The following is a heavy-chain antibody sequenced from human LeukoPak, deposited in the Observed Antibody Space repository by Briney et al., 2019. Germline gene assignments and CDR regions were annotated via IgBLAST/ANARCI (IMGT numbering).Heavy chain of an antibody. CDR1: GGSISSSY. CDR2: IYYTGNT. CDR3: ARLKGYSSGWYPSYYFDY. D-gene: IGHD6-19*01. J-gene: IGHJ4*02. Sequence: SETLSLTCTVSGGSISSSYWSWIRQPPGKGLEWIGYIYYTGNTNYNPSLKSRVTISVDTSKNQFSLKLSSVTAADTAVYYCARLKGYSSGWYPSYYFDYWGQGTLVTVSS. V-gene: IGHV4-59*08.